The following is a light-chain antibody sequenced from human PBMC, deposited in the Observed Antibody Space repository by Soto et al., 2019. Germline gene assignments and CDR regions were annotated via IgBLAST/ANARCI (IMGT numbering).Light chain of an antibody. CDR3: SSYTSSSTQVV. Sequence: QSALTQPASVSGSPGQSITISCTGTSSDVGGYNYVSWYQQHPGKAPKLMIYDVSNRPSGVSNRFSGSKSDNTASLTISGLQDEDESEYYCSSYTSSSTQVVFGGGTKVTVL. J-gene: IGLJ2*01. CDR2: DVS. V-gene: IGLV2-14*01. CDR1: SSDVGGYNY.